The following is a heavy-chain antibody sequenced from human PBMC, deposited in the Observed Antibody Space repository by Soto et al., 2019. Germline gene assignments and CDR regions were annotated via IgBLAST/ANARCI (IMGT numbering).Heavy chain of an antibody. J-gene: IGHJ3*02. Sequence: EVQLVESGGGLVQPGGSPKLSCAASGFTFSGSAMHWVRQASGKGLEWVGRIRSKANSYATAYAASVKGRFTISRDDSKNTAYLQMNSLKTEDTAVYYCTRYGGIYAFDIWGQGTMVTVSS. CDR3: TRYGGIYAFDI. V-gene: IGHV3-73*02. CDR1: GFTFSGSA. CDR2: IRSKANSYAT. D-gene: IGHD3-16*01.